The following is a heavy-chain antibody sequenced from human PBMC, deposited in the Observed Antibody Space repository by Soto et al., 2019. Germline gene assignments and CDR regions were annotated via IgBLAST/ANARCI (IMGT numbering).Heavy chain of an antibody. CDR2: LSSNSDAM. V-gene: IGHV3-48*01. CDR3: VRDYQYGVDM. D-gene: IGHD2-21*02. CDR1: GFTFNTFP. J-gene: IGHJ3*01. Sequence: VESGGGFVQPGGSLRLSCAASGFTFNTFPMNWVRLAPGTGLEWLSHLSSNSDAMYYAASVKGRFTISRDSARKSRDRQMNSRRGDDTAEYECVRDYQYGVDMGGQGTMVTVSS.